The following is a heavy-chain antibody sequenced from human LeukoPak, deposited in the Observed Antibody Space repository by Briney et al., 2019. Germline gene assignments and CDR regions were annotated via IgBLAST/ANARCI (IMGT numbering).Heavy chain of an antibody. D-gene: IGHD3-9*01. J-gene: IGHJ4*02. Sequence: ASVKVSCKASGGTFSSYAISWVRQAPGQGLEWMGGIIPIFGTANYAQKFQGRVTITADKSTSTAYMELSSLRSEDTAVYYCARGEHVLRYFDWLNYWGQGTLVTVSS. V-gene: IGHV1-69*06. CDR3: ARGEHVLRYFDWLNY. CDR2: IIPIFGTA. CDR1: GGTFSSYA.